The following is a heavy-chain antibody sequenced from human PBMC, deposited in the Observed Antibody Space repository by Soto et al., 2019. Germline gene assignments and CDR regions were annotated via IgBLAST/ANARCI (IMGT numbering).Heavy chain of an antibody. CDR1: GFTVSSNY. J-gene: IGHJ4*02. V-gene: IGHV3-66*01. CDR3: ARYDFLSGYYSY. CDR2: IWSGGST. Sequence: VQLVESGGGLVQPGGSRTLSCAASGFTVSSNYMSWVRQAPGLGLEWVSLIWSGGSTYYADSVKGRFTISRDSSKNTLYLQMNSLRAEDTAVYYCARYDFLSGYYSYWGQGTLVTVSS. D-gene: IGHD3-3*01.